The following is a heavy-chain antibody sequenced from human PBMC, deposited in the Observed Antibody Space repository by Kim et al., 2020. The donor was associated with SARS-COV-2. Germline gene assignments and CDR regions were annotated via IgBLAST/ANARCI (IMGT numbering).Heavy chain of an antibody. Sequence: GGSLRLSCAASGFTFSSYAMSWVRQAPGKGLEWVSAISSSGGSTYYADSVKGRFTISRDNSKNTLYLQMNSLRAEDTAVYYCAKAGVDFFFHYWGQGTLVTVSS. CDR2: ISSSGGST. D-gene: IGHD3-9*01. CDR1: GFTFSSYA. CDR3: AKAGVDFFFHY. J-gene: IGHJ4*02. V-gene: IGHV3-23*01.